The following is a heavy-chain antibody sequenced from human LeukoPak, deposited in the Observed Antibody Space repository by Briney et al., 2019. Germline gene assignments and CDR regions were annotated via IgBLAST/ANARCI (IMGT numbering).Heavy chain of an antibody. V-gene: IGHV1-69*02. CDR1: GGTFSSDT. CDR2: IIPMLGIA. Sequence: ASVKVSCKASGGTFSSDTISWVRQAPGQGLEWMGRIIPMLGIANCAQKFQGRASITADKSTGTAYMELSSLRSEDTAVFYCARGEYQLLSGWLDPWGQGTLVTVSS. D-gene: IGHD2-2*01. J-gene: IGHJ5*02. CDR3: ARGEYQLLSGWLDP.